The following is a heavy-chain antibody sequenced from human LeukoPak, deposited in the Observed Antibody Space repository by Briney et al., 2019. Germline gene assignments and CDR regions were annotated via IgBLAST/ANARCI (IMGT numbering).Heavy chain of an antibody. V-gene: IGHV3-23*01. D-gene: IGHD3-10*02. CDR1: GFTFSVYC. J-gene: IGHJ4*02. CDR2: IGISGVTT. Sequence: GGSLRLSCAASGFTFSVYCMSWVRQAPGKGLEWVSGIGISGVTTYYADSVKGRFTISRDNSKNTLYLQMNSLRAEDTAFYYYAKDHCSGSYYNLPDYWGQGTLVTVSP. CDR3: AKDHCSGSYYNLPDY.